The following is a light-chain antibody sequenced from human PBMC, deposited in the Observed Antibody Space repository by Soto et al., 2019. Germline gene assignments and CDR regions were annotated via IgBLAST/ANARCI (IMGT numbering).Light chain of an antibody. CDR3: LLYFRYFWA. V-gene: IGKV1-6*01. CDR2: AAS. Sequence: AIQLTQSPSSLSASVGDRVTITCRASQAIRTALGWYQQKPGKVPKLLIYAASTLQSGVPSRFSGSGSGTDFTLTISSLQPEDFATYYCLLYFRYFWAFGQGTKVDIK. J-gene: IGKJ1*01. CDR1: QAIRTA.